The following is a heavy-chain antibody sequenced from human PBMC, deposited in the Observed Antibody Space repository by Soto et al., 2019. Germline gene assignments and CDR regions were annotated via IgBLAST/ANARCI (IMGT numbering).Heavy chain of an antibody. CDR3: AREGAHSTGWYDYFDQ. CDR1: GYTFISYS. D-gene: IGHD6-13*01. CDR2: ISTYNGNT. Sequence: QVQLVQSGGEVKKPVASVNISCKATGYTFISYSITWVRQAPGQGLEWMGWISTYNGNTKYAQSLQGRVTLTRDTSTNTAFMEIRGLRSDDTAIYYCAREGAHSTGWYDYFDQWGQGTLVAVSS. V-gene: IGHV1-18*04. J-gene: IGHJ4*02.